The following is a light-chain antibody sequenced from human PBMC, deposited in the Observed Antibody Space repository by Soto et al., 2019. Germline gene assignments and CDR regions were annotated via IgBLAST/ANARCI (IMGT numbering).Light chain of an antibody. V-gene: IGKV1-39*01. Sequence: DVQMTHSPSSLSASVGDRVTITCRASQSVGNFLNWYQQKPGKAPKLLIYVASNLQSGVPSRFSGRGSGTDFTLTISSLQPEDIATYYCQDSYSTSFGQGTKVDIK. CDR1: QSVGNF. CDR2: VAS. CDR3: QDSYSTS. J-gene: IGKJ1*01.